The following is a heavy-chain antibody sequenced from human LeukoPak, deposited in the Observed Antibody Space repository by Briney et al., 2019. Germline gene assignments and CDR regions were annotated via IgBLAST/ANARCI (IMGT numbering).Heavy chain of an antibody. Sequence: ASVKVSCKASGYTFTSYAMNWVRQAPGQGLEWMGWINTNTGNPTYAQGLTGRFVFSLDTSVSTAYLQISSLKAEDTAVYYCASRSSSYPGSWFDPWGQGTLVTVSS. J-gene: IGHJ5*02. V-gene: IGHV7-4-1*02. CDR3: ASRSSSYPGSWFDP. CDR1: GYTFTSYA. CDR2: INTNTGNP. D-gene: IGHD6-13*01.